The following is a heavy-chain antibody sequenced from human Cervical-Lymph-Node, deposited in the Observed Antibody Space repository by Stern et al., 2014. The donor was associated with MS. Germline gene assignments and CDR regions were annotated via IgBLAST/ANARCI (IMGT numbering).Heavy chain of an antibody. D-gene: IGHD4-17*01. Sequence: QMQLVQSGPEVKKPGASVKVSCKASGFTFSNSGVQWVRQTPGQRLEWIGWIVAGNGKTTYAQKFQERVTITRDTSPSPDYMEVSSLRSEDTAVFDCAADDTVAMLGTAIDAFDIWGQGTMVTVSS. J-gene: IGHJ3*02. CDR2: IVAGNGKT. V-gene: IGHV1-58*01. CDR1: GFTFSNSG. CDR3: AADDTVAMLGTAIDAFDI.